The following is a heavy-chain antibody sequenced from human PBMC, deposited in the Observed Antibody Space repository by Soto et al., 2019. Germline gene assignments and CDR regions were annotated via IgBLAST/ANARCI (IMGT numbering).Heavy chain of an antibody. D-gene: IGHD2-15*01. CDR2: TIPISGTT. CDR1: GGTFNNYA. Sequence: QVQLVQSGAEVKRPESSMKVSCKPSGGTFNNYAINWVRQAPGQGLEWMGATIPISGTTKYAQKFQGRVTITTDKSTSTVYVDLSRPRSEDTAVYFCARWGGLSCSGAGGSKKPFDHWGQGTLVTVSS. V-gene: IGHV1-69*06. CDR3: ARWGGLSCSGAGGSKKPFDH. J-gene: IGHJ4*02.